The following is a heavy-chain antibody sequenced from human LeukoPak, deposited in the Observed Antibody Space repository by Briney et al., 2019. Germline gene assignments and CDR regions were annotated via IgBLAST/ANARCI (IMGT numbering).Heavy chain of an antibody. V-gene: IGHV1-69*05. CDR3: ARGRMTTVTMYYYYYYMDV. Sequence: SVKVSCKASGGTFSSYAISWVRQAPGQGLEWMGGIIPIFGTANYAQKFQGRVTITTDESTSTAYMELSSLRSEDTAVYYCARGRMTTVTMYYYYYYMDVWGKGTTVTVSS. J-gene: IGHJ6*03. CDR2: IIPIFGTA. CDR1: GGTFSSYA. D-gene: IGHD4-11*01.